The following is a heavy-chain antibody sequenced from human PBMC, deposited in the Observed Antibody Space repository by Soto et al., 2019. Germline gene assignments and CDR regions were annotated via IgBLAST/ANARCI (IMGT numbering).Heavy chain of an antibody. CDR2: ISGSGGST. V-gene: IGHV3-23*01. CDR3: AKAEWELLTTLLFDY. CDR1: GFTFSSYA. Sequence: GGSLRLSCAASGFTFSSYAMSWVRQAPGKGLEWVSAISGSGGSTYYADTVKGRFTISRDNSKNTLYLQMNSLRAGDTAVYYCAKAEWELLTTLLFDYWGQGTLVTVSS. D-gene: IGHD1-26*01. J-gene: IGHJ4*02.